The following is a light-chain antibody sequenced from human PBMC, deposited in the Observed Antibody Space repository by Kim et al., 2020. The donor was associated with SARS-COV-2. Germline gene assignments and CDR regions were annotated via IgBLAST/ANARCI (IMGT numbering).Light chain of an antibody. V-gene: IGLV6-57*03. J-gene: IGLJ2*01. CDR3: QSYDISNVI. CDR2: EDS. Sequence: NTVTLSCTRTSGNIADNYVQWYQQRPGSAPTIVIYEDSERPSGVPDRFSGSIDTSSSSASLTISGLKTEDEADYYCQSYDISNVIFGGGTQLTVL. CDR1: SGNIADNY.